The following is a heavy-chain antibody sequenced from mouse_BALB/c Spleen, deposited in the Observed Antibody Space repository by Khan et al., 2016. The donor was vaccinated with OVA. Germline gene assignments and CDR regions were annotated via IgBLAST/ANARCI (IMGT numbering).Heavy chain of an antibody. CDR1: GYTFSSYY. CDR2: INPNNGGS. D-gene: IGHD2-2*01. J-gene: IGHJ3*01. CDR3: TRSGYGSFAY. Sequence: VQLQESGAELVKTGASVKLSCKASGYTFSSYYLYWVKQRPGQGLEWIGEINPNNGGSNFNEKVKSKATLTVDKSSYTAYMQLSSLTSEDSAVYYCTRSGYGSFAYWGQGTLVTVSA. V-gene: IGHV1S81*02.